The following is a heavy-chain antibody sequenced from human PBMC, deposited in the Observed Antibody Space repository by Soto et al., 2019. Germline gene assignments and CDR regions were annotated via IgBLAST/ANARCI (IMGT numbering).Heavy chain of an antibody. CDR1: GFTFSHFW. CDR3: LAWGISTH. Sequence: EVRLVESGGDLVQPGGSLRLSCAASGFTFSHFWMNWVRQAPGEGLEWVANINPDGSVGSCVDSVEGRFTISRDNAKNILYLQMNSLTADDTAVYYCLAWGISTHWGRGTLVTVSS. D-gene: IGHD3-16*01. J-gene: IGHJ4*02. CDR2: INPDGSVG. V-gene: IGHV3-7*05.